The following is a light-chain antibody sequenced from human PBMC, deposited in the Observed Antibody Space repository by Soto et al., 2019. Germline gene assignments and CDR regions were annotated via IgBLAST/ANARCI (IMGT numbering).Light chain of an antibody. CDR2: DAS. CDR1: QSINAW. CDR3: QHYNIYSPWT. J-gene: IGKJ1*01. Sequence: DIQMTQSPSTLSASVGDTVTVTCRASQSINAWLAWYQQKPGKAPKLLIYDASSLQSGVPSRFSGSGSGTEFTLTISGLQPDDFATYYCQHYNIYSPWTFGQGTKVDI. V-gene: IGKV1-5*01.